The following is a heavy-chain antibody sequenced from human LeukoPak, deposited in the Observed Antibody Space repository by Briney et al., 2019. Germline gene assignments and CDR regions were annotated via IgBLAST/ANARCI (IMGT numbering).Heavy chain of an antibody. D-gene: IGHD3-10*01. CDR3: ARDMRAMVRGVIVYYGMDV. V-gene: IGHV3-33*01. CDR1: GFTFSSYG. J-gene: IGHJ6*04. Sequence: PGRSLRLSCAASGFTFSSYGMHWVRQAPGKGLERVAVIWYDGSNKYYADSVKGRFTISRDNSKNTLYLQMNSLRAEDTAVYYCARDMRAMVRGVIVYYGMDVWGKGTTVTVSS. CDR2: IWYDGSNK.